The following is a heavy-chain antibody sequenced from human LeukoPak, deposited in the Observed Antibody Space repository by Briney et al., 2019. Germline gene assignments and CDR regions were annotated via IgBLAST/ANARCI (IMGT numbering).Heavy chain of an antibody. V-gene: IGHV3-53*01. Sequence: GGSLRLSCAPSGFTVITNYMSWVRQAPGKGLEWVSVIYSGGDTFYADSVKGRFTISRDNSKNTLYLQMNSLRAEDTAVYYCAARVEHRSNGPFFNSWGQGTLVTVSS. CDR3: AARVEHRSNGPFFNS. J-gene: IGHJ4*02. CDR2: IYSGGDT. CDR1: GFTVITNY. D-gene: IGHD1/OR15-1a*01.